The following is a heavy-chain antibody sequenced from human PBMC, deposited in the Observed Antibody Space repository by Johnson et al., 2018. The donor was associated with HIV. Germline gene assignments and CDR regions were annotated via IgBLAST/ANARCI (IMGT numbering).Heavy chain of an antibody. J-gene: IGHJ3*02. D-gene: IGHD6-13*01. CDR1: GFTFSGFG. V-gene: IGHV3-33*08. CDR2: INYDGGNT. Sequence: QVQLVESGGGLVQPGRSLRLSCAASGFTFSGFGLHWVRQAPGKGLEWVAAINYDGGNTYYADSVRGRTTISRNNSKNTLYLQMNSLGAEDTAVYYCARGYSSSCYQAFDIWGQGTMVTVSS. CDR3: ARGYSSSCYQAFDI.